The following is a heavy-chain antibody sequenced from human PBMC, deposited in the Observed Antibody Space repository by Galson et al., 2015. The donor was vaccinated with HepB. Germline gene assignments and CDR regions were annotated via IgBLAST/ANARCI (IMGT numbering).Heavy chain of an antibody. CDR3: ARDAARYSSSWGFDY. CDR2: ISSSSSTI. V-gene: IGHV3-48*04. J-gene: IGHJ4*02. CDR1: GFTFSSYS. D-gene: IGHD6-13*01. Sequence: SLRLSCAASGFTFSSYSMNWVRQAPGKGLEWVSYISSSSSTIYYADSVKGRFTISRDNAKNSLYLQMNSLRAEDTAVYYCARDAARYSSSWGFDYWGRGTLVTVSS.